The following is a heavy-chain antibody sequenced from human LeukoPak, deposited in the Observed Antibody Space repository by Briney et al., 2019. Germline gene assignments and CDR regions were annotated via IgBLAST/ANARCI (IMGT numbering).Heavy chain of an antibody. V-gene: IGHV4-61*02. CDR3: AREIPPPEYCGSTNCHAYYFDY. J-gene: IGHJ4*02. D-gene: IGHD2-2*01. CDR2: IYTSGST. CDR1: GGSISSGSYY. Sequence: SETLSLTCTVSGGSISSGSYYWSWIRQPAGKGLEWIGRIYTSGSTNYNPSLKSRVTISVDTSKNQFSLKLSSVTAADTAVYYCAREIPPPEYCGSTNCHAYYFDYWGQGTLVTVSS.